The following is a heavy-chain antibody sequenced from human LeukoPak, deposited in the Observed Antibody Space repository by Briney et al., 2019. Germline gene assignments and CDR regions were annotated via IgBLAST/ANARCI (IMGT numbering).Heavy chain of an antibody. CDR1: GYPFTGYY. J-gene: IGHJ4*02. V-gene: IGHV1-2*02. Sequence: ASVKVSCKASGYPFTGYYMHWVRQAPGQGLEGMGWINPNRGGTNYAQKFQGRVTMTRETSISTAYMQQSSLRSDDTAVYYCARVPVVGATTPALSFDYWGQGTLVTVSS. D-gene: IGHD1-26*01. CDR3: ARVPVVGATTPALSFDY. CDR2: INPNRGGT.